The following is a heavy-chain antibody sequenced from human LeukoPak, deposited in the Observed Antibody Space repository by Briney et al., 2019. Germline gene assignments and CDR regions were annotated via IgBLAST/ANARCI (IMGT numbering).Heavy chain of an antibody. D-gene: IGHD6-19*01. V-gene: IGHV3-30*04. CDR1: GFTFSSYA. J-gene: IGHJ6*02. Sequence: PGGSLRLSCAASGFTFSSYAMHWVRQAPGKGLEWVAVISYDGSNKYYADSVKGRFTISRDNSKNTLYLQMNSLRAEDTAVYYCARDLSQQWLPARNYYYYGMDVWGQGTTVTVSS. CDR2: ISYDGSNK. CDR3: ARDLSQQWLPARNYYYYGMDV.